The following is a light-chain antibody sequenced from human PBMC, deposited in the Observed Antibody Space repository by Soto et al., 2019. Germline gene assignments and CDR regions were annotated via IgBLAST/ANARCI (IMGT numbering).Light chain of an antibody. CDR3: QQHDNWPPA. Sequence: EIVMTQSPATQSVSPGETTSLPCRASQSINSDVAWYQQKVGQTPRLLIHGASTRATGIAARFSGSGSGTEFTLTISGLQSEDFAVYYCQQHDNWPPAFGPGTKVDIK. J-gene: IGKJ3*01. CDR2: GAS. CDR1: QSINSD. V-gene: IGKV3D-15*01.